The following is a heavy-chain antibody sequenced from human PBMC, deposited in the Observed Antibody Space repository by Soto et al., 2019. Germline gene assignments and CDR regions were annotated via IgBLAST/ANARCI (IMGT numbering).Heavy chain of an antibody. CDR2: ISGSGGST. Sequence: GGSLRLSCAASGFTFSSYAMSWVRQAPGKGLEWVSAISGSGGSTYYADSGKGRFTISRDNSKNTLYLQMNSLRAEDTAVYYCAKDGDYGDVWGCMDVWGQGTTVTVSS. D-gene: IGHD4-17*01. CDR3: AKDGDYGDVWGCMDV. V-gene: IGHV3-23*01. J-gene: IGHJ6*02. CDR1: GFTFSSYA.